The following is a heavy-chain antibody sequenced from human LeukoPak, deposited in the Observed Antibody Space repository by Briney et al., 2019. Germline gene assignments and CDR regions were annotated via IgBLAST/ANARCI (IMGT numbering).Heavy chain of an antibody. CDR2: IKAKAHGGTI. Sequence: GGSLRLSCAVSGLRFTDAWMTWVRQAPGKGLEWVGRIKAKAHGGTIEYAAPVKGRFTISRDDSKNTLYLQMNSLKTEDTAVYYCTTDGVGVEGATYDNWGQGTLVSVSS. V-gene: IGHV3-15*01. CDR1: GLRFTDAW. J-gene: IGHJ4*02. D-gene: IGHD1-26*01. CDR3: TTDGVGVEGATYDN.